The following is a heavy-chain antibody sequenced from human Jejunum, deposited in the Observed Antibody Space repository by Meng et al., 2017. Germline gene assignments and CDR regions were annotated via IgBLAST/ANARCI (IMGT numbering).Heavy chain of an antibody. Sequence: QVQLQESGPGLVKPSETLSLTCTVSGDSLSGNYWSWIRQPPGKGLEWIGYMWHSGSATYTPSLESRVTISVDTSKKQFSLNLRSVTAADTAVYYCARQWGGKFFYFDLWGRGILVTVSS. CDR2: MWHSGSA. D-gene: IGHD3-16*01. J-gene: IGHJ2*01. CDR3: ARQWGGKFFYFDL. V-gene: IGHV4-59*08. CDR1: GDSLSGNY.